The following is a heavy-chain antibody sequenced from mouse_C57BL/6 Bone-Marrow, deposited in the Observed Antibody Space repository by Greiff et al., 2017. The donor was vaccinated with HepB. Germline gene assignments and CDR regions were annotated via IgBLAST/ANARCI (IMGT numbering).Heavy chain of an antibody. J-gene: IGHJ2*01. D-gene: IGHD1-1*01. V-gene: IGHV1-59*01. Sequence: QVQLKQPGAELVRPGTSVKLSCKASGYTFTSYWMHWVKQRPGQGLEWIGVIDPSDSYTNYNQKFKGKATLTVDTSSSTAYMQLSSLTSEDSAVYYCARGTTVVAKKGDYWGQGTTLTVSS. CDR1: GYTFTSYW. CDR2: IDPSDSYT. CDR3: ARGTTVVAKKGDY.